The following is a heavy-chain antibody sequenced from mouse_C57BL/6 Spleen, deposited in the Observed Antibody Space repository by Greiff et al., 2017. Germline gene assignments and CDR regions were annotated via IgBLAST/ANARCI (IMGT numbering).Heavy chain of an antibody. CDR1: GYTFTSYW. V-gene: IGHV1-59*01. Sequence: QVQLQQPGAELVKPGTSVKLSCKASGYTFTSYWMHWVKQRPGQGLEWIGVIDPSDSYTNYNQKFKVKATLTVDTSSSTAYMQLSSLTSEDTAVYYCAREVGRLFAYWGQGTLVTVSA. CDR3: AREVGRLFAY. CDR2: IDPSDSYT. J-gene: IGHJ3*01. D-gene: IGHD4-1*01.